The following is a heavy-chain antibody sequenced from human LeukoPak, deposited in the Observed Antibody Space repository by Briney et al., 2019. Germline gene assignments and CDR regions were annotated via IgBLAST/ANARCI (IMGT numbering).Heavy chain of an antibody. CDR2: IKQDGSER. J-gene: IGHJ4*02. CDR3: ARDLDNGDVIDY. CDR1: GFTFSSYW. Sequence: PGGSLRLSCAVSGFTFSSYWMSWVRQAPGKGLEWVANIKQDGSERYYVDSVKGRFTISRDNAKNSLYLQMNSLRAEDTAVYYCARDLDNGDVIDYWGQGTLVTVSS. V-gene: IGHV3-7*01. D-gene: IGHD4-17*01.